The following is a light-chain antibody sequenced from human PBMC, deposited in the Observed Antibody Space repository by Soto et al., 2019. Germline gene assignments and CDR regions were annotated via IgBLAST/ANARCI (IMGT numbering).Light chain of an antibody. CDR1: QSVLYSSNNKNY. CDR3: QQYYSTPLT. Sequence: DIVMTQSPDSLAVSLGERATINCKSSQSVLYSSNNKNYSAWYQQKPGQPPKLLIYWASTRESGVPDRFSGSGSGPDFTLTISSLQAEDVAVYYCQQYYSTPLTFGGGTKVEIK. V-gene: IGKV4-1*01. CDR2: WAS. J-gene: IGKJ4*01.